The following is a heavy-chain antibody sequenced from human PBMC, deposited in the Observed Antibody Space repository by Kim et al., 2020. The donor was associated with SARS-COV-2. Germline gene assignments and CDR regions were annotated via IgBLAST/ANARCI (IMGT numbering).Heavy chain of an antibody. CDR1: GYTFSNYR. D-gene: IGHD2-15*01. J-gene: IGHJ3*01. CDR3: ARQGSCSDGTCYTDDAFDF. CDR2: IEPSESYT. V-gene: IGHV5-10-1*01. Sequence: GESLKISCRGSGYTFSNYRISWVRHMPGKGLEWLGKIEPSESYTHYSPSFQGRVTISLDKSVNTAYLHWNSLQASDTAMYFCARQGSCSDGTCYTDDAFDFWGQGTMVTVSS.